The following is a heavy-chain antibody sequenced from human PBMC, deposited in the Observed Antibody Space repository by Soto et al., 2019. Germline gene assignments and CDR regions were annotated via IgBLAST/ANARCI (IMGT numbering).Heavy chain of an antibody. D-gene: IGHD6-13*01. CDR1: GSTFSSYG. V-gene: IGHV3-30*18. J-gene: IGHJ4*02. CDR2: ISYDGSNK. Sequence: GGSLRLSCAASGSTFSSYGMHWVRQAPGKGLEWVAIISYDGSNKYYADSVKGRFTISRDNSKNTPYLQMNSLRAEDTAVYYCAKDSAAADTFFDYWGQGTLVTVSS. CDR3: AKDSAAADTFFDY.